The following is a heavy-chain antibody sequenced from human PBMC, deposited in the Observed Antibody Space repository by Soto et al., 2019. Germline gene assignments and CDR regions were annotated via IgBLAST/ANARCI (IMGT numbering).Heavy chain of an antibody. V-gene: IGHV3-7*03. CDR3: ARAPDGSGSYYYFDG. CDR2: INRDGNEK. D-gene: IGHD3-22*01. CDR1: GFTFSSYW. Sequence: GGSLRLSCAASGFTFSSYWMSWVRQAPGKGLQWVANINRDGNEKYYVDSLKGRFTISRDNAENSLYLQMNTLRAGDTAVYYCARAPDGSGSYYYFDGWGQGTLVTVSS. J-gene: IGHJ4*02.